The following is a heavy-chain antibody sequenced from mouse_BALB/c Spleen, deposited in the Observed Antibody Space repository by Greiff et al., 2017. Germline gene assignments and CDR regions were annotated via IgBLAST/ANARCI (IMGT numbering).Heavy chain of an antibody. J-gene: IGHJ3*01. CDR3: AREDGPGFAY. CDR2: ISSGSSTI. D-gene: IGHD3-1*01. CDR1: GFTFSSFG. Sequence: EVMLVESGGGLVQPGGSRKLSCAASGFTFSSFGMHWVRQAPEKGLEWVAYISSGSSTIYYADTVKGRFTISRDNPKNTLFLQMTSLRSEDTAMYYCAREDGPGFAYWGQGTLVTVSA. V-gene: IGHV5-17*02.